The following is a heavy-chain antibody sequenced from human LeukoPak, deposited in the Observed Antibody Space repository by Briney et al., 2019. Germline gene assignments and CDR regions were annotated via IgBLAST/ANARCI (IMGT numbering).Heavy chain of an antibody. CDR2: ISGSGGST. CDR3: AKDRHHYYDSSGYYYGEYFQH. V-gene: IGHV3-23*01. D-gene: IGHD3-22*01. Sequence: PGGSLRLSCAASGFTFSSYAMSWVRQAPGKGLEWVSAISGSGGSTYYADSVKGRFTISRDNSKNTLYLQMNSLRAEDTAVYYCAKDRHHYYDSSGYYYGEYFQHWGQGTLVTVSS. J-gene: IGHJ1*01. CDR1: GFTFSSYA.